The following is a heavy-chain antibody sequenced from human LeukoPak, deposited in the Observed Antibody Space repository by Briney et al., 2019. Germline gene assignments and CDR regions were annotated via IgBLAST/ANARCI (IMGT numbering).Heavy chain of an antibody. CDR2: IYYSGST. V-gene: IGHV4-39*01. Sequence: PSETLSLTCTVSGGSISSSSYYWGWIRQPPGKGLEWIGSIYYSGSTYYNPSLKSRVTISVDTSKNQFSLKLSSVTAADTAVYYCARRDEYGDDAFDYWGQGTPVTVSS. D-gene: IGHD4-17*01. CDR1: GGSISSSSYY. CDR3: ARRDEYGDDAFDY. J-gene: IGHJ4*02.